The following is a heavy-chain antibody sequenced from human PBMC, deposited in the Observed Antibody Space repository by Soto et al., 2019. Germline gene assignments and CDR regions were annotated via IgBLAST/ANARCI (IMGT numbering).Heavy chain of an antibody. V-gene: IGHV4-59*08. CDR2: IYYSGST. CDR3: ARTIVVEAFYYYGMDV. D-gene: IGHD2-21*01. CDR1: GGSTSSYY. Sequence: SETLSLTCTVSGGSTSSYYWSWIRQPPGKGLEWIGYIYYSGSTNYNPSLKSRVTISVDTSKNQFSLKLSSVTAADTAVYYCARTIVVEAFYYYGMDVWGQGTTVTVSS. J-gene: IGHJ6*02.